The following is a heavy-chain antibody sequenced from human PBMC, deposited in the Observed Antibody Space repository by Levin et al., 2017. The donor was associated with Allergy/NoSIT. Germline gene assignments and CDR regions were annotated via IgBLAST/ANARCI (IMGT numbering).Heavy chain of an antibody. J-gene: IGHJ4*02. CDR3: ARGPSSSSYFDY. CDR1: GFTFSSYA. D-gene: IGHD6-6*01. V-gene: IGHV3-30-3*01. Sequence: SCAASGFTFSSYAMHWVRQAPGKGLEWVAVISYDGSNKYYADSVKGRFTISRDNSKNTLYLQMNSLRAEDTAVYYCARGPSSSSYFDYWGQGTLVTVSS. CDR2: ISYDGSNK.